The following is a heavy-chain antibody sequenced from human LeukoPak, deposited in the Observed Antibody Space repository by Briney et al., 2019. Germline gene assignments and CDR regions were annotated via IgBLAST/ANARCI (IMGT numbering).Heavy chain of an antibody. V-gene: IGHV4-4*07. CDR1: GGSISSYY. D-gene: IGHD4-23*01. J-gene: IGHJ4*02. CDR2: IYTSGST. CDR3: AGGTPYGGNPVLDY. Sequence: PSETLSLTCTVSGGSISSYYWSWIRQPAGKGLEWIGRIYTSGSTNYNPSLKSRVTMSVDTSKNQFSLKLSSVTAADPAVSYCAGGTPYGGNPVLDYWGQGTLVTVSS.